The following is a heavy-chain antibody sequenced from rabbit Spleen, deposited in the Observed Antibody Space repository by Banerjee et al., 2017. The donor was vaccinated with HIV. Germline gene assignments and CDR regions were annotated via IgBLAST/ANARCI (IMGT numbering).Heavy chain of an antibody. CDR1: GFDFSSNA. D-gene: IGHD1-1*01. CDR2: IYGIIDTT. Sequence: QEQLVESGGGLVQPEGSLTLTCKASGFDFSSNAMCWVRQAPGKGLEWIGIIYGIIDTTYYASWVNGRFTISSDNAQNTVDLQMHSLTAADTATYFCARENVGGSFTLWGPGTLVTVS. J-gene: IGHJ4*01. CDR3: ARENVGGSFTL. V-gene: IGHV1S47*01.